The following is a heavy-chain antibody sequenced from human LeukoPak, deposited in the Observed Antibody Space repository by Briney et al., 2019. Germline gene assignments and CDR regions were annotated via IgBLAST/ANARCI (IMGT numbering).Heavy chain of an antibody. CDR1: GFAFDTYG. J-gene: IGHJ4*02. CDR2: ISGSGYNT. V-gene: IGHV3-23*01. D-gene: IGHD1-14*01. CDR3: ATSTTSFDY. Sequence: GGSLRLSCAASGFAFDTYGMTWARQAPGKGLEWVSSISGSGYNTYYADSVKGRFTISRDNSKNTLYLQMNSLRAEDTAIYYCATSTTSFDYWGQGTLVTVSS.